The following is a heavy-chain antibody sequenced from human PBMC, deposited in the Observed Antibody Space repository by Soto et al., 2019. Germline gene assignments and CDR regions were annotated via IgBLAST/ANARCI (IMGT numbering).Heavy chain of an antibody. D-gene: IGHD2-2*02. CDR2: IDPTDSYT. CDR3: AATHHLYTTSRGGSYGMDV. J-gene: IGHJ6*02. Sequence: ESLTGSCKGCRHKVASYWSTWVRQMPGKGLEWMGRIDPTDSYTNYSPSFQGHVTIAADMSINTAYLQWSSLKASDTAMYYCAATHHLYTTSRGGSYGMDVWGQGTMVTVSS. CDR1: RHKVASYW. V-gene: IGHV5-10-1*01.